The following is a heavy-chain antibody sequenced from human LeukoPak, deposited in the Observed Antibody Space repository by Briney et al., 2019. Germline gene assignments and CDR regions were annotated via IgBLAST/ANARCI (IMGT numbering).Heavy chain of an antibody. V-gene: IGHV3-74*01. CDR2: INSDGSST. Sequence: GGSLRLSCAASGFTFSSYWMHWVRQAPGKGLVWVSRINSDGSSTSYADSVKGRFTISRDNARNTLYLQMNSLRAEDTAVYYCARAGYSSGWFWYWGQGTLVTVSS. J-gene: IGHJ4*02. CDR1: GFTFSSYW. D-gene: IGHD6-19*01. CDR3: ARAGYSSGWFWY.